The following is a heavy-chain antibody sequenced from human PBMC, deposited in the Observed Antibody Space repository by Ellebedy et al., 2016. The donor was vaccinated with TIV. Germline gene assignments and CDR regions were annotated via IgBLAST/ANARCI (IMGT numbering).Heavy chain of an antibody. CDR1: GFTFADYA. Sequence: PGGSLRLSCTGSGFTFADYALAWFRQAPGKGLEWITFIKNTAYGETTQYAASVKGRFTISRDDSKSTAYLQMNSLKTEDTGVYYCTRGYTSSLDTFEKWGQGTMVTVAS. J-gene: IGHJ3*02. V-gene: IGHV3-49*03. D-gene: IGHD6-13*01. CDR2: IKNTAYGETT. CDR3: TRGYTSSLDTFEK.